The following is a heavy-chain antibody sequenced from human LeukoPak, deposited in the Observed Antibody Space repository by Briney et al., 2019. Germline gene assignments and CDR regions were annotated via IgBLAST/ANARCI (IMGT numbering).Heavy chain of an antibody. D-gene: IGHD3-22*01. Sequence: PGGSLRLSCAASGFTFSSYSMNWVRQAPGKGLEWVAVIWYDGSNKYYADSVKGRFTISRDNSKNTLYLQMNSLRAEDTAVYYCARGFDDSSGYYFDYWGQGTLVTVSS. CDR1: GFTFSSYS. V-gene: IGHV3-33*08. CDR2: IWYDGSNK. J-gene: IGHJ4*02. CDR3: ARGFDDSSGYYFDY.